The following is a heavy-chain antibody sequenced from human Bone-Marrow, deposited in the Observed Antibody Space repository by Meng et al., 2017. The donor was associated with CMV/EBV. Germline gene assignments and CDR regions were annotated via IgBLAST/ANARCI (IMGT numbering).Heavy chain of an antibody. V-gene: IGHV4-39*01. CDR2: IFYSGST. J-gene: IGHJ4*02. Sequence: SETLSLTCTVSGGSIRSSSYYWGWIRQPPGKGLEWIGSIFYSGSTYYSPSLKSRVTISVDTSKNQFSLKLSSVTAADTAVYYCASGFVLLWFGEFGSFDYWGQGTLVTVSS. D-gene: IGHD3-10*01. CDR3: ASGFVLLWFGEFGSFDY. CDR1: GGSIRSSSYY.